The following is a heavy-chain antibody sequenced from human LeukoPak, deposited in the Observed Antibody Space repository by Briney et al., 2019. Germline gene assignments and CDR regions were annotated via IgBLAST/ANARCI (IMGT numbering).Heavy chain of an antibody. Sequence: SQTLSLTCAISGDSVSSNSAAWNWIRQSPSRGLEWLGRTYYRSKWYNDYAVSVKSRITINPDISKNQFSLQLNSITPEDTAVYYCARDPGVLTIVRGERDYYYGMDVWGQGTTVTVSS. CDR2: TYYRSKWYN. V-gene: IGHV6-1*01. D-gene: IGHD3-10*01. J-gene: IGHJ6*02. CDR1: GDSVSSNSAA. CDR3: ARDPGVLTIVRGERDYYYGMDV.